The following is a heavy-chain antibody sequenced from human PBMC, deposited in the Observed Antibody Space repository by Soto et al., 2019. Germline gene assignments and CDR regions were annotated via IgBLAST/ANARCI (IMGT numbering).Heavy chain of an antibody. J-gene: IGHJ5*02. CDR3: ARGQGWFDP. CDR1: GFTFGDYW. CDR2: IKPYGNGQ. Sequence: GGSLRLSCAASGFTFGDYWMTWARQAPGKGLEWLANIKPYGNGQFYVDSVKGRFTISRDNAKNLVFLQMNSLRAGDTAVYYCARGQGWFDPWGQGTLVTVSS. V-gene: IGHV3-7*01.